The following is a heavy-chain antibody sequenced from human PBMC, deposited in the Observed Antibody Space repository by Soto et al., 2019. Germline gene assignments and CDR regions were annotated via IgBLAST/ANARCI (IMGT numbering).Heavy chain of an antibody. Sequence: SETPSLTCAVYGGSFSGYYWSWIRQPPGKGLEWIGEINHSGSTNYNPSLKSRVTISVDTSKNQFSLKLSSVTAADTAVYYCGRALNRICSGGSCKPPYYYYYMDVWGKGTTVTVS. CDR1: GGSFSGYY. CDR2: INHSGST. V-gene: IGHV4-34*01. CDR3: GRALNRICSGGSCKPPYYYYYMDV. J-gene: IGHJ6*03. D-gene: IGHD2-15*01.